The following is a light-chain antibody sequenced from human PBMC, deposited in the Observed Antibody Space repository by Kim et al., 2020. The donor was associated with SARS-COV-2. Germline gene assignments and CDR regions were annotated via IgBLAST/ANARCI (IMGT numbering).Light chain of an antibody. CDR1: ETISSSY. CDR3: QQYGNSPLYT. V-gene: IGKV3-20*01. Sequence: EIVLTQSPGTLSLSPGERATLSCRASETISSSYLAWYQHKPGQAPRLLIYGASNRATATPDRFSGSGSGTDFTLTISRLEPEDFAVYYCQQYGNSPLYTFGQGTKLEI. CDR2: GAS. J-gene: IGKJ2*01.